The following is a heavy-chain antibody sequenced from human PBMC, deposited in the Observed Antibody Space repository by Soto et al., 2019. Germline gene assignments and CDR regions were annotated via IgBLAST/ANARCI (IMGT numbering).Heavy chain of an antibody. V-gene: IGHV3-15*07. CDR1: GFPFNNAW. Sequence: RGSLRLSCAASGFPFNNAWINWVRQVPGKGLEWVGRVKSKADGGSGDYAAPVKGRFVVSRDDSKDIVYLQMNSLKIEDTGVYYCISYSRTALHEDRFAFWGHGTQVTVSS. CDR3: ISYSRTALHEDRFAF. D-gene: IGHD2-21*01. CDR2: VKSKADGGSG. J-gene: IGHJ5*01.